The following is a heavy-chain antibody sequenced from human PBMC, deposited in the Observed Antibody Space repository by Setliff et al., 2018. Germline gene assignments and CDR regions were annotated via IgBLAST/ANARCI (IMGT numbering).Heavy chain of an antibody. CDR3: ARRGYYDSSGVDGFDI. V-gene: IGHV4-59*08. CDR1: GGSITSYY. Sequence: SETLSLTCTVSGGSITSYYWTWIRQPAGKGLEWIGQIYSSGSSNYNPSLKSRLTISVDTSKNQFSLRLTSVTAADTAVYYCARRGYYDSSGVDGFDIWGQGTVVTV. D-gene: IGHD3-22*01. J-gene: IGHJ3*02. CDR2: IYSSGSS.